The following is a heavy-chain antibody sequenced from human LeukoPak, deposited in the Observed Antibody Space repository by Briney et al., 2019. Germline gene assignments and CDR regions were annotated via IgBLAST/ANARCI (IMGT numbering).Heavy chain of an antibody. V-gene: IGHV4-4*02. CDR3: ARKMVEGSGSSWYWPSDY. Sequence: PSGTLSPTCAVSGGSISSSNWWSWVRQPPGKGLEWIGEIYHSGSTNYNPSLKSRVTISVDRSKNQFSLKLSSVTAADTAVYYCARKMVEGSGSSWYWPSDYWGQGTLVTVSS. J-gene: IGHJ4*02. CDR1: GGSISSSNW. CDR2: IYHSGST. D-gene: IGHD6-13*01.